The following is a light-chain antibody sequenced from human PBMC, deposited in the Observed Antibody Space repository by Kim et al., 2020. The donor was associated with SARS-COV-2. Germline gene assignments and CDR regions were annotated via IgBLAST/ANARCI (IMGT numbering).Light chain of an antibody. CDR3: AAWDDSLNAWV. CDR2: RSN. CDR1: SSNVGSNS. J-gene: IGLJ3*02. V-gene: IGLV1-44*01. Sequence: LTQPPSASGTPGQRVTISCSGSSSNVGSNSVNWYQQLPGTAPKLLIYRSNQRPSGVPDRFSGSKSGSSASLAISGLQSEDEADYYCAAWDDSLNAWV.